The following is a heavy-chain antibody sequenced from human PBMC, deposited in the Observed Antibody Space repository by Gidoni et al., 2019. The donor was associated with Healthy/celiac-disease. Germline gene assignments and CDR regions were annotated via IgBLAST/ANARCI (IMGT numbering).Heavy chain of an antibody. J-gene: IGHJ4*02. Sequence: QFQLVQSGADVKKPGASVTVSCKASGYTFTSYAMHWVRQAPGQRLEWMGWINAGNGNTKYAQKFQGRVTITRDTSASTAYMELSSLRSEDTAVYYCARAGIAVAGPGDYWGQGTLVTVSS. CDR2: INAGNGNT. D-gene: IGHD6-19*01. CDR3: ARAGIAVAGPGDY. CDR1: GYTFTSYA. V-gene: IGHV1-3*01.